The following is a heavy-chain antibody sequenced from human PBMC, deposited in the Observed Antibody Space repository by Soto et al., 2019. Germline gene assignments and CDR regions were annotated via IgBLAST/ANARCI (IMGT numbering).Heavy chain of an antibody. J-gene: IGHJ6*02. CDR3: ARGDCTNGVCYRQNYYYTMDV. V-gene: IGHV3-30-3*01. D-gene: IGHD2-8*01. CDR2: ISSNGVTK. Sequence: GGSLRLSCAASGFTFSSYVMHWVRQAPGKGLEWVAVISSNGVTKYYGDSVKGRFTISRDNSKNTLYLQMDSVRAEDTAVFFCARGDCTNGVCYRQNYYYTMDVWGQGTAVTVSS. CDR1: GFTFSSYV.